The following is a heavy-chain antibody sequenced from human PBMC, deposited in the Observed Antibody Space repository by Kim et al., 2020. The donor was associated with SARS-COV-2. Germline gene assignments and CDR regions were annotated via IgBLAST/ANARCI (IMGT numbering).Heavy chain of an antibody. CDR2: DK. J-gene: IGHJ4*02. V-gene: IGHV3-7*01. CDR3: ARDRGWYRADY. Sequence: DKKDVEAVKGRFTISRDNAKNSLYLQVTSLRLEDTAVYFCARDRGWYRADYWGQGTMVTVSS. D-gene: IGHD6-19*01.